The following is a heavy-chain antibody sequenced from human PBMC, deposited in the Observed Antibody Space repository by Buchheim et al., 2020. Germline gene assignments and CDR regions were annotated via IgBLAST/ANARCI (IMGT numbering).Heavy chain of an antibody. V-gene: IGHV3-30*03. CDR2: ISFDGSDK. J-gene: IGHJ4*02. CDR3: ARVAVILGNNNIDH. Sequence: QVVLAESGGGVVQPRRSLRLSCAASGFLFRNSGMHWVRQAPGKGLEWVAFISFDGSDKYYADSVKGRFTVARDNSKNKLYLMATTLRAEDTALYYCARVAVILGNNNIDHWGQGTL. CDR1: GFLFRNSG. D-gene: IGHD3/OR15-3a*01.